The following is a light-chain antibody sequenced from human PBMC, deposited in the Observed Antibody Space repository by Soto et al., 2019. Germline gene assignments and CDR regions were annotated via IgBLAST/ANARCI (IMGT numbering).Light chain of an antibody. J-gene: IGLJ1*01. CDR3: ASYTSSNTHV. CDR2: DVS. V-gene: IGLV2-14*01. CDR1: SSDVGGYNY. Sequence: QFVLTRPASVSGSPGQSITISCTGTSSDVGGYNYVSWLQQHPGKVPKLIIYDVSSRPSWVSNRFSGSKSGNTASLTISGLQAEDEADYYCASYTSSNTHVFGGGTKVTVL.